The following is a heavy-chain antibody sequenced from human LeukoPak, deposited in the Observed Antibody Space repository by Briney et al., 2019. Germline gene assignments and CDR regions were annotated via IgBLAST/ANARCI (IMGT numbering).Heavy chain of an antibody. CDR1: GFTFSSYA. CDR3: AKGTYYYDSSGELDY. CDR2: ISGSGGST. D-gene: IGHD3-22*01. Sequence: PGGSLRLSCAASGFTFSSYAMSWVRQAPGKGLEWVSAISGSGGSTYYADSVKGRFTISRDNSKNTLYLQMNSLRAEGTAVYYCAKGTYYYDSSGELDYWGQGTLVTVSS. J-gene: IGHJ4*02. V-gene: IGHV3-23*01.